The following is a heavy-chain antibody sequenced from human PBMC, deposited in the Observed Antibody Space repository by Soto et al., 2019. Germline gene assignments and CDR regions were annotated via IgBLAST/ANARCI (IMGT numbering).Heavy chain of an antibody. Sequence: SETLSITCAVYGGRFNAYYWSWMRQHPGKGLEWIGEINHSESTNYHPSLKSRVTISVDTSKNQFSLKLSSVTAADTAVSYCARGPTFTYYDESTGLAYWGQGTLVTVSS. D-gene: IGHD3-22*01. CDR3: ARGPTFTYYDESTGLAY. J-gene: IGHJ4*02. V-gene: IGHV4-34*01. CDR1: GGRFNAYY. CDR2: INHSEST.